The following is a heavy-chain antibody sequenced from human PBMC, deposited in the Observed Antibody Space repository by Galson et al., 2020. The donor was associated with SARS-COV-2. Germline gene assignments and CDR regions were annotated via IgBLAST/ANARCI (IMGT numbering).Heavy chain of an antibody. CDR3: AGNPYYYDIYWFDP. D-gene: IGHD3-22*01. J-gene: IGHJ5*02. Sequence: VKGRFTISRDNAKNSLYLQMNSLRDEDTAVYYCAGNPYYYDIYWFDPWGQGTLVTVSS. V-gene: IGHV3-48*02.